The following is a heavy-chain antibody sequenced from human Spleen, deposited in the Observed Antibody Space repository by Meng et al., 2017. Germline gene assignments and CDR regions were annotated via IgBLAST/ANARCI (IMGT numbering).Heavy chain of an antibody. Sequence: GESLKISCAASGFTFSSYAMSWVRQAPGKGLEWVSTITGSGGATYDADSVKGRFTISRDNSRNTVYLQMNSLRAEDEAVYYCSKEGGSGDFFDYWGQGTLVTVSS. CDR3: SKEGGSGDFFDY. CDR1: GFTFSSYA. V-gene: IGHV3-23*01. CDR2: ITGSGGAT. J-gene: IGHJ4*02. D-gene: IGHD2-8*02.